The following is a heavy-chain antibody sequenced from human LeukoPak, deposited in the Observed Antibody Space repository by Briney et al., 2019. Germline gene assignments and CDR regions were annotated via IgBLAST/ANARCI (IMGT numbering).Heavy chain of an antibody. CDR1: GFTFSSYW. J-gene: IGHJ4*02. V-gene: IGHV3-74*01. Sequence: GGSLRLSCGASGFTFSSYWMHWVRQAPGKGLVWVSRINGDGSSTSYADSVKGRFTISRDNSKDTLYLQMNSLRAEDTAVYYCARAVGPFDYWGQGTLVTVSS. D-gene: IGHD4-23*01. CDR2: INGDGSST. CDR3: ARAVGPFDY.